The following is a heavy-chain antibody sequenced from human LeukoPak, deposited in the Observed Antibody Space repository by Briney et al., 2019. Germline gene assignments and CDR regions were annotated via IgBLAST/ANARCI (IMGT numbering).Heavy chain of an antibody. V-gene: IGHV3-9*01. CDR1: GFTFDDYA. Sequence: PGRSLRLSCAASGFTFDDYAMHWVRQAPGKGLEWVSGISWNSGSIGYADSVKGRFTISRDNAKNSLYLQMNSLRAEDTALYYCAKEGYSSGWSPRFDYWGQGTLVTVSS. J-gene: IGHJ4*02. CDR3: AKEGYSSGWSPRFDY. CDR2: ISWNSGSI. D-gene: IGHD6-19*01.